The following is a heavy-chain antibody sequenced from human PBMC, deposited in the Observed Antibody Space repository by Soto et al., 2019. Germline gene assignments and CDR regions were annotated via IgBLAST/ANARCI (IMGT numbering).Heavy chain of an antibody. Sequence: QVQLVESGGGVVQPGRSLRLSCAASGFTFRSYGMHWVRQAPGKGLEWVAVISYDGSNKYYADSVKGRFTISRDNSKNTLYLQMNRLRAEDTAVYYCANTVTTKHYFDYWGQGTLVTVSS. D-gene: IGHD4-4*01. CDR2: ISYDGSNK. V-gene: IGHV3-30*18. CDR3: ANTVTTKHYFDY. CDR1: GFTFRSYG. J-gene: IGHJ4*02.